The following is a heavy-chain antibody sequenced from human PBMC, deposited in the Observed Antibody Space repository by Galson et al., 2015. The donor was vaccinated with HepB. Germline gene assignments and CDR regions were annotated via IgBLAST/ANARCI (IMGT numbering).Heavy chain of an antibody. CDR1: GYTFTGYY. CDR3: AREVGFVGLERGEPDAFDI. Sequence: SVKVSCKASGYTFTGYYMHWVRQAPGQGLEWMGWINPNSGGTNYAQKFQGWVTMTRDTSISTAYMELSRLRSDDTAVYYCAREVGFVGLERGEPDAFDIWGQGTMVTVSS. J-gene: IGHJ3*02. D-gene: IGHD1-1*01. V-gene: IGHV1-2*04. CDR2: INPNSGGT.